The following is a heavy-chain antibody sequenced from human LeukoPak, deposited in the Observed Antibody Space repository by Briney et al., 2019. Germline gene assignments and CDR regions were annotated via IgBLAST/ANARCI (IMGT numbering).Heavy chain of an antibody. CDR3: ARGFDYGGRTVDY. D-gene: IGHD4-23*01. J-gene: IGHJ4*02. V-gene: IGHV4-34*01. Sequence: PSETLSLTCAVYGGSFSGYYWSWIRQPPGKGLEWIGEINHSGSTNYNLSLKSRVTISVDTSKNQFSLKLSSVTAADTAVYYCARGFDYGGRTVDYWGQGTLVTVSS. CDR1: GGSFSGYY. CDR2: INHSGST.